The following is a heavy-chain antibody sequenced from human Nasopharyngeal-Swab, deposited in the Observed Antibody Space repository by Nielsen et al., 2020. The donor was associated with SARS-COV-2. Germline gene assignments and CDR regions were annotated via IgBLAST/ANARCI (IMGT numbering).Heavy chain of an antibody. CDR3: ASPYPYCSGGSCYTGRYYYGMDV. D-gene: IGHD2-15*01. V-gene: IGHV3-9*01. CDR2: ISWNSGSI. Sequence: SLKISCAASGFTFDDYAMHWVRQAPGKGLEWVSGISWNSGSIGYADSVKGRFTISRDNSKNTLYLQMNSLRAEDTAVYYCASPYPYCSGGSCYTGRYYYGMDVWGQGTTVTVSS. CDR1: GFTFDDYA. J-gene: IGHJ6*02.